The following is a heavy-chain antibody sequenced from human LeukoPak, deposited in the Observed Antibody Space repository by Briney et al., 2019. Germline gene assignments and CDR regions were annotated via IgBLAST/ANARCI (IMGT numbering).Heavy chain of an antibody. CDR1: GGSISSSSYY. J-gene: IGHJ4*02. Sequence: PSETLSLTCTVSGGSISSSSYYWVWLRQPPGKGLQWIGSIYYSGNTYYNPSLKSRVTISIDTSKNQFSLKLTSVTAADTAMYYCARDMVGKCGGNSCYSLDYWGQGTLVSVSS. CDR2: IYYSGNT. CDR3: ARDMVGKCGGNSCYSLDY. D-gene: IGHD2-15*01. V-gene: IGHV4-39*07.